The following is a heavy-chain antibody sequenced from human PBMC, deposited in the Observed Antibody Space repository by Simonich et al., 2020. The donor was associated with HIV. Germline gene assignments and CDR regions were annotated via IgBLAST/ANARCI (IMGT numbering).Heavy chain of an antibody. V-gene: IGHV4-34*01. CDR2: INHRAST. D-gene: IGHD2-2*01. Sequence: QVQLQQWGAGLLKPSETLSLTCAVYGGSFSGYYWSWIRQPPGKGLEWIGEINHRASTNYNQSLKSRVTISVDTSKNQFSLKLSSVTAADTAVYYCARGFYQRLYYFDYWGQGTLVTVSS. J-gene: IGHJ4*02. CDR3: ARGFYQRLYYFDY. CDR1: GGSFSGYY.